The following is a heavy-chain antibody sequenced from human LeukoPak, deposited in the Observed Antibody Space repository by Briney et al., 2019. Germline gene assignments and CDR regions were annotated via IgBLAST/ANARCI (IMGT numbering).Heavy chain of an antibody. CDR1: GFTFSSYS. CDR2: ISSSSSTI. V-gene: IGHV3-48*01. D-gene: IGHD5-18*01. Sequence: PGGSLRLSCAASGFTFSSYSMNWVRQAPGKGLEWVSYISSSSSTIYYADSVKGRFTISRDNAKNSLYLQMNSLRAEDTAVYYCASQSTGYSYGCSFDYWGQGTLVTVSS. J-gene: IGHJ4*02. CDR3: ASQSTGYSYGCSFDY.